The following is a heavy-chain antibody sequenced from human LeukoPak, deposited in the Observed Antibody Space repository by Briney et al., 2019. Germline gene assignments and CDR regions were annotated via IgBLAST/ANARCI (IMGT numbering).Heavy chain of an antibody. D-gene: IGHD3-10*01. CDR3: ARDRDGSGSYYTPPMDY. CDR1: GFSFSTYT. J-gene: IGHJ4*02. CDR2: ISSSSSYI. V-gene: IGHV3-21*01. Sequence: GGSLRLSCAASGFSFSTYTMNWVRQAPGKGLEWVSSISSSSSYIYNADSLKGRFTISRDNAKNSLDLHMNSLRAEDTAVYHCARDRDGSGSYYTPPMDYWGQGTLVTVSS.